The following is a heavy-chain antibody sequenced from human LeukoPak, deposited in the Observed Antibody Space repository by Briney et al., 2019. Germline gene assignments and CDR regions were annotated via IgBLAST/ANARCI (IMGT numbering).Heavy chain of an antibody. Sequence: SETLSLTCTVSGGSISSGGYYWSCIRQHPGTGLEWIGYIYYSGSTYYNPSLKSRVTISVDTSKNQFSLKLSSVTAADTAVYYCARDRATYGSGSYWNWFDPWGQGTLVTVSS. CDR1: GGSISSGGYY. V-gene: IGHV4-31*03. J-gene: IGHJ5*02. D-gene: IGHD3-10*01. CDR2: IYYSGST. CDR3: ARDRATYGSGSYWNWFDP.